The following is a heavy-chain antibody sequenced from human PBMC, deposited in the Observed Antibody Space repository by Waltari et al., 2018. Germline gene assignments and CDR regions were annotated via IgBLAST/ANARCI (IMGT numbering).Heavy chain of an antibody. CDR1: GFSLSTSGVG. CDR3: AHRQNYYDSSGYNWFGY. J-gene: IGHJ4*02. CDR2: IYWNDDK. V-gene: IGHV2-5*01. Sequence: QITLKESGPTLVKPTQTLTLTCTFSGFSLSTSGVGVGWTRQPPEKALAWLALIYWNDDKRYSPSLKSRLTITKDTSKNQVVLTMTNMDPVDTATYYCAHRQNYYDSSGYNWFGYWGQGTLVTVSS. D-gene: IGHD3-22*01.